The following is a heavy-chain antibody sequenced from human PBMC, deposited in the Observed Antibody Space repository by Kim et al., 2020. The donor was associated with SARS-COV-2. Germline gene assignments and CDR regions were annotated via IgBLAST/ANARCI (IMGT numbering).Heavy chain of an antibody. Sequence: GGSLRLSCAASGFTFDDYAMHWVRQAPGKGLEWVSGISWNSGSIGYADSVKGRFTISRDNAKNSLYLQMNSLRAEDTALYYCAKASSGWYGNYFDYWGQG. D-gene: IGHD6-19*01. J-gene: IGHJ4*02. CDR1: GFTFDDYA. CDR3: AKASSGWYGNYFDY. V-gene: IGHV3-9*01. CDR2: ISWNSGSI.